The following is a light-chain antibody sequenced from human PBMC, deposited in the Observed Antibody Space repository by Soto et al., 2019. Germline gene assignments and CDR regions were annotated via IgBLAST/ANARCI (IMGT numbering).Light chain of an antibody. CDR1: QSVSRA. CDR2: DSS. V-gene: IGKV3-15*01. CDR3: QQYQDRPYT. Sequence: DIVLTQSPATLSVSPGESATLSCRASQSVSRALAWYQHVPGQAPRLLIYDSSTRATGVPARFSGSGSGTQFTLTISSLQSEDFAVYYCQQYQDRPYTFGPGTKLEIK. J-gene: IGKJ2*01.